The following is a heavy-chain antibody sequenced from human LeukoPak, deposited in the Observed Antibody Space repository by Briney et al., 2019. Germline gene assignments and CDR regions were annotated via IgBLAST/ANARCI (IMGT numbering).Heavy chain of an antibody. D-gene: IGHD4-17*01. CDR3: IKEHYTVTTFTFDY. CDR2: ISVSGGTT. J-gene: IGHJ4*02. V-gene: IGHV3-23*01. Sequence: GGSLRLSCAASGFTFSSYGMHWVRQPPGRGLEWVSTISVSGGTTYYADSVKGRFTISRDNSKNAVYLQMNSLRAEDTAIYYCIKEHYTVTTFTFDYWGQGTLVTVSS. CDR1: GFTFSSYG.